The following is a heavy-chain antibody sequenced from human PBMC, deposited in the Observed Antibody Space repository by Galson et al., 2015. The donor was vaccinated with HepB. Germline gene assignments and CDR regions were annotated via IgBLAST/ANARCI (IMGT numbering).Heavy chain of an antibody. CDR1: GFTFSSYG. CDR2: IRYDGSNK. Sequence: LRLSCAASGFTFSSYGMHWVRQAPGKGLEWVAFIRYDGSNKYYADSVKGRFTISRDNSKNTLYLQMNSLRAEDTAVYYCAKDKKNYYGSGSLDYWGQGTLVTVSS. J-gene: IGHJ4*02. V-gene: IGHV3-30*02. D-gene: IGHD3-10*01. CDR3: AKDKKNYYGSGSLDY.